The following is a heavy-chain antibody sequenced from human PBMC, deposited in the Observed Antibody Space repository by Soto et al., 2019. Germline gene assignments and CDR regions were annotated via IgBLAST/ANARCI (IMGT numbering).Heavy chain of an antibody. Sequence: QVQLVESGGGVVQPGRSLRLSCAASGFTFSSYGMHWVRQAPDKGLEWVAVIWYDGSNKYYADSVKGRFTISRDNSKNQLYMQMNSLRAEDTAVYYCASEYCRGGSCYYYGMEVWGQGTTVTVSS. CDR3: ASEYCRGGSCYYYGMEV. D-gene: IGHD2-15*01. CDR1: GFTFSSYG. V-gene: IGHV3-33*01. CDR2: IWYDGSNK. J-gene: IGHJ6*02.